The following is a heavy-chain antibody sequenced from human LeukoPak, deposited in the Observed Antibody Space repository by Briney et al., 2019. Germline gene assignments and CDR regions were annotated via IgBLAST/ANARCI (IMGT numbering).Heavy chain of an antibody. Sequence: GGSLRLSCAASGFTFSSYAMSWVRQAPGKGLEWVSAISGSGGSIYYADSVKGRFTISRDNSKNTLYLQMNSLRAEDTAVYYCAKGVSPAYSSGWFDPWGQGTLVTVSS. CDR2: ISGSGGSI. CDR1: GFTFSSYA. V-gene: IGHV3-23*01. D-gene: IGHD6-19*01. J-gene: IGHJ5*02. CDR3: AKGVSPAYSSGWFDP.